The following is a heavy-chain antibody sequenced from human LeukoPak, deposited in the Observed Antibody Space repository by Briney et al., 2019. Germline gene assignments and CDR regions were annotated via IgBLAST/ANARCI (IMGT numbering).Heavy chain of an antibody. Sequence: PGRSLRLSCAASGFTFSSYALHWVRQAPGKGLEWVAVISYDGSNKYYADSVKGRFTISRDNSKNTLYLQMNSLRAEDTAVYYCAREHIVVVPAAAYNWFGPWGQGTLVTVSS. CDR3: AREHIVVVPAAAYNWFGP. CDR2: ISYDGSNK. V-gene: IGHV3-30-3*01. CDR1: GFTFSSYA. D-gene: IGHD2-2*01. J-gene: IGHJ5*02.